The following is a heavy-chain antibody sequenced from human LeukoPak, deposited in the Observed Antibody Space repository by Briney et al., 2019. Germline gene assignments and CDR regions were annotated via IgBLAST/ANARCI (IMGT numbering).Heavy chain of an antibody. CDR2: IYWDDER. J-gene: IGHJ4*02. CDR3: AHRNTGWWQEQLAFDH. D-gene: IGHD6-13*01. CDR1: GLSLSTSGVG. V-gene: IGHV2-5*02. Sequence: SGPTLVNPTETLTLTCTCSGLSLSTSGVGVGWVRQPPGKTLEWLTLIYWDDERRYSPSLKSRLTITRDASENQVVLTMTNMDPVDSGTYYCAHRNTGWWQEQLAFDHWGQGILVTVSS.